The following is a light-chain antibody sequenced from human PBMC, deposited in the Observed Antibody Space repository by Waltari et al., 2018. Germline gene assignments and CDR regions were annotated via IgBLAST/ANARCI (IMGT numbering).Light chain of an antibody. CDR3: QESYSTLIFT. CDR2: AAS. J-gene: IGKJ3*01. CDR1: QNISRY. Sequence: DIQMTQSPSSLSASVGDRVTITCRASQNISRYLNWYQQKPGKAPKVLIYAASSLQSGVPSRFRGSGSGTDFTLTISSLQPEDFATYYCQESYSTLIFTFGPGTKVDI. V-gene: IGKV1-39*01.